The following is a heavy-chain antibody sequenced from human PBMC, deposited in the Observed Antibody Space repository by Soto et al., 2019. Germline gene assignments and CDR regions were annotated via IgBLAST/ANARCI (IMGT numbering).Heavy chain of an antibody. CDR1: GFTFSDFG. CDR3: AKTATYVDDYDNTGYSLEDY. V-gene: IGHV3-30*18. D-gene: IGHD3-22*01. J-gene: IGHJ4*01. Sequence: SLRLSCEVSGFTFSDFGLDWVRQAPGKGLEGVAIISYDGSKKYYADSVKGRFTISRDNSKNTLFLQMNSLRAEDTAVYYCAKTATYVDDYDNTGYSLEDYWGPGAMGTVSA. CDR2: ISYDGSKK.